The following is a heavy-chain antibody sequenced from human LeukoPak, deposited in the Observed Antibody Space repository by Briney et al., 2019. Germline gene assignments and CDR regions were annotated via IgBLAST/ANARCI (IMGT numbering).Heavy chain of an antibody. D-gene: IGHD5-12*01. CDR2: IRYDGSNK. CDR1: GFTFSSYG. Sequence: GGSLRLSCAASGFTFSSYGMHWVRQAPGKGLEWVAFIRYDGSNKYYADSVKGRFTISRDNSKNTLYLQMNSLRAEDTAVYYCAKDLVATFPNWFDHWGQGTLVTASS. CDR3: AKDLVATFPNWFDH. J-gene: IGHJ5*02. V-gene: IGHV3-30*02.